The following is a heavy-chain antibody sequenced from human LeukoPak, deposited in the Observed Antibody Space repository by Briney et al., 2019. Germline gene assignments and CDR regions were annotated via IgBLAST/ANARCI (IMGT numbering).Heavy chain of an antibody. V-gene: IGHV4-4*07. Sequence: SETLSLTCTVSGGSISSNFWSSIRQPAGKGLEWIGRIYSSGSTHYNPSLKSRVTMSVDTSKNQFSLKLSSVTAADTAIYYCARDKDEAFDIWGHGTMVTVSS. CDR1: GGSISSNF. CDR2: IYSSGST. J-gene: IGHJ3*02. CDR3: ARDKDEAFDI.